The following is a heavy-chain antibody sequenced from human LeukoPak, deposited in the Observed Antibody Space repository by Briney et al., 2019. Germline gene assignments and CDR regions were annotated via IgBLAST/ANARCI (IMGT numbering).Heavy chain of an antibody. CDR1: GGSFSGYY. CDR3: ARGSDIAAAGLNRFDP. J-gene: IGHJ5*02. CDR2: INHSGST. V-gene: IGHV4-34*01. D-gene: IGHD6-13*01. Sequence: PSETLSLTCAVYGGSFSGYYRSWIRQPPGKGLEWIGEINHSGSTNYNPSLKSRVTISVDTSKNQFSLKLSSVTAADTAVYYCARGSDIAAAGLNRFDPWGQGTLVTVSS.